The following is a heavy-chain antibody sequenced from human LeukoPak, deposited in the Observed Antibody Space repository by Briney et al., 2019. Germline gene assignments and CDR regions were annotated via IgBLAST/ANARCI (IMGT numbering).Heavy chain of an antibody. CDR3: ARLLGDGYNYWYFDL. V-gene: IGHV4-39*01. J-gene: IGHJ2*01. Sequence: SETLSLTCTVSGGSISSSSYYWGWIRQPPGKGLEWIGSIYYSGSTYYNPSLKSRVTLSVDTSKNQFSLKLSSVTAADTAVYFCARLLGDGYNYWYFDLWGRGTLVTVSS. D-gene: IGHD5-24*01. CDR2: IYYSGST. CDR1: GGSISSSSYY.